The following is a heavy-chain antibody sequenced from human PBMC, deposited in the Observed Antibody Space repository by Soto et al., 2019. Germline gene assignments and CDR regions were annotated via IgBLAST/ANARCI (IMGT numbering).Heavy chain of an antibody. CDR3: PTAGWSGEGFEI. J-gene: IGHJ3*02. V-gene: IGHV1-69*02. Sequence: QVQLVQSGAEVKKPGSSVKVSCKDSGGTFSTYSMFWVRQAPGQGLEWMGRIIPMLGVRNYAQRFQDRVTIIADKSTGTVHMELSSLRSADTALYYCPTAGWSGEGFEIWGQGTMVNVSS. CDR2: IIPMLGVR. D-gene: IGHD2-21*01. CDR1: GGTFSTYS.